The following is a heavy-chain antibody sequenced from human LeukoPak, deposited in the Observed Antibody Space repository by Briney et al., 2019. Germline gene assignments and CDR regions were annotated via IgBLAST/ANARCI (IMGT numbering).Heavy chain of an antibody. CDR3: AREADRDVYPFDY. Sequence: GGSLRLSCAASGFTFSSYSTNWVRQAPGKGLEWVSYISSSSSYIYYADSVKGRFTISRDNAKNSLYLQMNSLRAEDTAVYYCAREADRDVYPFDYWGQGTLVTVSS. CDR2: ISSSSSYI. CDR1: GFTFSSYS. D-gene: IGHD5-24*01. J-gene: IGHJ4*02. V-gene: IGHV3-21*01.